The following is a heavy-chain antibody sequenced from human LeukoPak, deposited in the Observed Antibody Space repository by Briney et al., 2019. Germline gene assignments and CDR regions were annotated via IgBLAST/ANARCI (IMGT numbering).Heavy chain of an antibody. V-gene: IGHV4-4*07. CDR2: IYTSGST. J-gene: IGHJ3*02. CDR3: ARGRYYDFWSFLGDAFDI. Sequence: SETLSLTCTVSGGSISNYYWSWIRQPAGKGLEWIGRIYTSGSTNYNPSLKSRVTISVDTSKNQFSLKLSSVTAADTAVYYCARGRYYDFWSFLGDAFDIWGQGTMVTVSS. CDR1: GGSISNYY. D-gene: IGHD3-3*01.